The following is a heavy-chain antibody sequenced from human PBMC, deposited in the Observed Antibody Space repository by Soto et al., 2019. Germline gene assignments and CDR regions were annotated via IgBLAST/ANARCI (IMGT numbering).Heavy chain of an antibody. V-gene: IGHV1-3*01. J-gene: IGHJ4*02. CDR1: GYTFPRYA. D-gene: IGHD3-9*01. CDR3: ARRGALTSYFFGYYFDY. CDR2: INPANGNT. Sequence: QVQLVQSGAEVKKPGASVKVSCKTSGYTFPRYALHWVRQAPGQRLEWMGWINPANGNTKYSQKSQGRVTFTRDTSASTAYMELSSLISEDTAVYYCARRGALTSYFFGYYFDYGGQGTLVTVSS.